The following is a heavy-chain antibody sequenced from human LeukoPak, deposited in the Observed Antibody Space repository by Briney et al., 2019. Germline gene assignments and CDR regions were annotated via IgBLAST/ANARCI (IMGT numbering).Heavy chain of an antibody. CDR3: ARGRDVGGYCSSTSCYPFDY. J-gene: IGHJ4*02. CDR2: IST. D-gene: IGHD2-2*01. V-gene: IGHV4-34*01. CDR1: GGSFSGYN. Sequence: SETLSLTCAVYGGSFSGYNWSWIRQPPGKGLEWSGEISTNYNPSLKSRVTISVDTSKNQFSLKLSSVTAADTAVYYCARGRDVGGYCSSTSCYPFDYWGQGTLVTVSS.